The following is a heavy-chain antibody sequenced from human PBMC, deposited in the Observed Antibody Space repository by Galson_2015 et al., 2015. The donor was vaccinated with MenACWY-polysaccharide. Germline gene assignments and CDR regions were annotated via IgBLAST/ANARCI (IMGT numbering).Heavy chain of an antibody. CDR2: ISSSGSTI. J-gene: IGHJ4*02. V-gene: IGHV3-11*01. CDR3: ARALKPGGFYSGSYSCDY. D-gene: IGHD1-26*01. Sequence: SLRRSCAASGFTFSDYYMSWIRQAPGKGLEWVSYISSSGSTIYYADSVKGRFTISRDNAKNSLYLQMNSLRAEDTAVYYCARALKPGGFYSGSYSCDYWGQGTLVTVSS. CDR1: GFTFSDYY.